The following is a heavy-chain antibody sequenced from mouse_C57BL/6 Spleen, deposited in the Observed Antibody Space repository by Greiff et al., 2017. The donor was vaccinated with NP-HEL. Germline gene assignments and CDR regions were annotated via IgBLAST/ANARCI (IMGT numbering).Heavy chain of an antibody. V-gene: IGHV1-82*01. CDR2: IYPGDGDN. CDR1: GYAFSSSW. J-gene: IGHJ4*01. Sequence: VKLQQSGPELVKPGASVKISCKASGYAFSSSWMNWVKQRPGKGLEWIGRIYPGDGDNNYNGKFKGKATLTADKSSSTAYLQLRSLTSEDSAVYICARSNVYDGSYAIDYWGQGTSVTVSS. D-gene: IGHD1-2*01. CDR3: ARSNVYDGSYAIDY.